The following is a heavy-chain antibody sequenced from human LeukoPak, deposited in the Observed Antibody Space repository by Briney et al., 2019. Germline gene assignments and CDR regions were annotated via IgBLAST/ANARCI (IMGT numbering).Heavy chain of an antibody. J-gene: IGHJ4*02. CDR3: ARRRGIDY. V-gene: IGHV3-7*01. CDR2: IKEDGSEN. Sequence: GGSLRLSCAASGCTFSSYWMTWVRQAPGKGLEWVANIKEDGSENYYVDSLKGRFTISRDNAKKSLYLQMNSLRAEDTAVYYCARRRGIDYWGQGTLVTVSS. CDR1: GCTFSSYW.